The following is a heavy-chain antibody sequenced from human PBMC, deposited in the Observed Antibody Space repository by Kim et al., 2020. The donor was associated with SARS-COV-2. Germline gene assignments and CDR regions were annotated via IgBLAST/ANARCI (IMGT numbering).Heavy chain of an antibody. V-gene: IGHV4-31*03. CDR1: GGSISSGGYY. Sequence: SETLSLTCTVSGGSISSGGYYWSWIRQHPGKGLEWIGYIYYSGSTYYNPSLKSRVTISVDTSKNQFSLKLSSVTAADTAVYYCARSMLGLYYYDSSGYPDAFDIWGQGTMVTVSS. D-gene: IGHD3-22*01. CDR2: IYYSGST. J-gene: IGHJ3*02. CDR3: ARSMLGLYYYDSSGYPDAFDI.